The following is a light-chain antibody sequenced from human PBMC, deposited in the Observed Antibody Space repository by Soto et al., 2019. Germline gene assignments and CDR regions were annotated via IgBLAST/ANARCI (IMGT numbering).Light chain of an antibody. Sequence: DIQMTQSPSTLSASVGDRVTITCRASQSISSWLAWYQQKPGKAPKLLIYDASSLESGVPSRFSGSGSGTEFTLTISSLQPDYFATYYCQQYNSFTWTFGQGTKAQIQ. CDR1: QSISSW. V-gene: IGKV1-5*01. CDR2: DAS. CDR3: QQYNSFTWT. J-gene: IGKJ1*01.